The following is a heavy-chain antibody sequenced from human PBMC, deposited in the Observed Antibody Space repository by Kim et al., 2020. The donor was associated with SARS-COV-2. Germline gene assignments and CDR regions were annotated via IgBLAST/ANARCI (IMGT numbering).Heavy chain of an antibody. D-gene: IGHD6-19*01. V-gene: IGHV1-3*01. J-gene: IGHJ4*02. CDR3: ARLGGWYLGFDY. Sequence: KYSQKFQGRVTITRDTSASTAYMELSSLRSEDTAVYYCARLGGWYLGFDYWGQGTLVTVSS.